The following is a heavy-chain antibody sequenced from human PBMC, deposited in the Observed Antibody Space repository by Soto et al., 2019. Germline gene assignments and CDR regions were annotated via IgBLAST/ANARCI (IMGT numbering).Heavy chain of an antibody. V-gene: IGHV1-18*01. D-gene: IGHD1-7*01. CDR3: ARGGWNYGPRAFDV. Sequence: QGQLVQSGAEVKTPGASVKVSCHASGYTFSDYGINWVRQAPGQGLEWLAWISAYNGKTHHVSTVHGRLTLTTDTSTSTAYMDLSSLRSDDTAIYYCARGGWNYGPRAFDVWGQGTMVTVSS. J-gene: IGHJ3*01. CDR1: GYTFSDYG. CDR2: ISAYNGKT.